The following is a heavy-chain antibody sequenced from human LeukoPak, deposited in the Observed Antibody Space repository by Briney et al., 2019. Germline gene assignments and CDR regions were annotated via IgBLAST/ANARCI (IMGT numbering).Heavy chain of an antibody. Sequence: PSETLSLTCAVYGGSFSGYYWSWIRQPPGKGLEWIGEINHGGSTNYNPSLKSRVTISVDTSKNQFSLKLSSVTAADTAVYYCARGRPSRTRFGELLCFDYWGQGTLVTVSS. V-gene: IGHV4-34*01. J-gene: IGHJ4*02. CDR3: ARGRPSRTRFGELLCFDY. CDR1: GGSFSGYY. CDR2: INHGGST. D-gene: IGHD3-10*01.